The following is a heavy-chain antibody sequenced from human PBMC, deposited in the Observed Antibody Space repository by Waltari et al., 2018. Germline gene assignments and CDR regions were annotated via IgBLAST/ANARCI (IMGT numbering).Heavy chain of an antibody. CDR1: GFIFRSYW. CDR3: LRDRRGPALFDY. CDR2: INQDGSET. V-gene: IGHV3-7*03. Sequence: EVQVVASGGGLVQPGGSLRLSCKGPGFIFRSYWMSWVRQAPGKGLEWVANINQDGSETNYVDSVKGRFTISRDNAESSLYLQMISLRAEDTAVYYCLRDRRGPALFDYWGQGSLVTVSS. J-gene: IGHJ4*02. D-gene: IGHD2-2*01.